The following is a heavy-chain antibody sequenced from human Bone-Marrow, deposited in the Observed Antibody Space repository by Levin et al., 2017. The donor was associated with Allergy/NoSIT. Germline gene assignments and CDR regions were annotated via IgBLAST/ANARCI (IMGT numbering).Heavy chain of an antibody. CDR2: IYSSGFI. J-gene: IGHJ2*01. CDR1: GGSVSSDTDY. Sequence: RASETLSLTCSVSGGSVSSDTDYWSWIRQPPGKGLEWLGHIYSSGFINYNPSLKSRLTMSVETSRNQFSLKLTSVTTADTAIYYCARRAFTVGPPTGSLSVVYWYFDLWGRGTLVTVSS. CDR3: ARRAFTVGPPTGSLSVVYWYFDL. D-gene: IGHD1-26*01. V-gene: IGHV4-61*01.